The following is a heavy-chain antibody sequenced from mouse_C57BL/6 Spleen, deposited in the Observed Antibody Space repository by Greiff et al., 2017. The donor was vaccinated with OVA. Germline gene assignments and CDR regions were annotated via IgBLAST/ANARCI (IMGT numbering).Heavy chain of an antibody. CDR2: IRNKANGYTT. CDR3: ARYERDDYGVPWFAY. CDR1: GFTFTDYY. J-gene: IGHJ3*01. Sequence: EVQRVESGGGLVQPGGSLSLSCAASGFTFTDYYMSWVRQPPGKALEWLGFIRNKANGYTTEYSASVKGRFTISRDNSQSILYLQMNALRAEDSATYYCARYERDDYGVPWFAYWGQGTLVTVSA. D-gene: IGHD1-1*02. V-gene: IGHV7-3*01.